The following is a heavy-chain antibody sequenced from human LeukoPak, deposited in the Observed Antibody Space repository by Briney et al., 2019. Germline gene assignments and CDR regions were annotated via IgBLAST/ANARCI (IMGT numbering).Heavy chain of an antibody. V-gene: IGHV4-34*01. D-gene: IGHD3-22*01. CDR3: ARAGASYYDSSGYGGFYY. J-gene: IGHJ4*02. CDR1: GGSFSGYY. Sequence: SETLSLTCAVYGGSFSGYYWSWIRQPPGKGLEWIGEINHSGSTNYNPSLKSRVTISVDTSKNQFSLKLSSVTAADTAVYYCARAGASYYDSSGYGGFYYWGQGTLVTVSS. CDR2: INHSGST.